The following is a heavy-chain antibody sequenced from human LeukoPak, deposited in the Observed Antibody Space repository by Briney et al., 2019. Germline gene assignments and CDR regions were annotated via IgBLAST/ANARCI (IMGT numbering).Heavy chain of an antibody. CDR2: INHSGST. J-gene: IGHJ6*02. V-gene: IGHV4-34*01. CDR1: GGSFSGYY. D-gene: IGHD7-27*01. Sequence: SETLSLTCAVYGGSFSGYYWSWIRQPPGKGLEWIGEINHSGSTNYNPSLKSRVTISVDTSKNQFSLKLSSVTAADTAVYYCARAPNWGGYYYYGMDVWGQGTTVTVSS. CDR3: ARAPNWGGYYYYGMDV.